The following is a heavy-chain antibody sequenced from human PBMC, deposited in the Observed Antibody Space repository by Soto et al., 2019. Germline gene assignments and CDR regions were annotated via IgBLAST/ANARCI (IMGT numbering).Heavy chain of an antibody. CDR1: EFTFSNYA. V-gene: IGHV3-23*01. Sequence: GGSLRLSCAASEFTFSNYAMSWVRQAPGKGLEWVSAISYGGGTTYYADSVKGRFTISRDNSKNTLYLQMNSLRAEDTAVYYCAKNPGYYYDSTGYHXDYWGQGT. CDR3: AKNPGYYYDSTGYHXDY. J-gene: IGHJ4*02. D-gene: IGHD3-22*01. CDR2: ISYGGGTT.